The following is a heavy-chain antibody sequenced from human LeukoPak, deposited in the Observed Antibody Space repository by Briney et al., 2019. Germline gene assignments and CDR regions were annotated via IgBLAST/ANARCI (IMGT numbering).Heavy chain of an antibody. V-gene: IGHV1-24*01. CDR2: FDPEDGET. J-gene: IGHJ6*02. Sequence: ASVKVSCKASGYTFTSYYMHWVRQAPGKGLEWMGGFDPEDGETIYAQKFQGRVTMTEDTSTDTAYMELSSLRSEDTAVYYCATVGCSSTSCYKGSYYYYGMDVWGQGTTVIVSS. CDR3: ATVGCSSTSCYKGSYYYYGMDV. CDR1: GYTFTSYY. D-gene: IGHD2-2*02.